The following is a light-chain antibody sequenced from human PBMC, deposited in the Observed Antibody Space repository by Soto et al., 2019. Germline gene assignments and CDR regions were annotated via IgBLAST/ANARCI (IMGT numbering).Light chain of an antibody. J-gene: IGLJ1*01. CDR3: CSYAGSSTFV. V-gene: IGLV2-23*01. CDR1: SSDVGSYNL. Sequence: QAVVTQPASVSGSPGQSITISCTGTSSDVGSYNLVSWYQQHPGKAPKLMIYEGSKRPSGVSIRFSGSTSGNTASLTISGLQAEDEADYYCCSYAGSSTFVFGTGTKLTVL. CDR2: EGS.